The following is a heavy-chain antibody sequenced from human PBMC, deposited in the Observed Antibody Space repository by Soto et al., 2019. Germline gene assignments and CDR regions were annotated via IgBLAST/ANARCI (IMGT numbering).Heavy chain of an antibody. CDR2: ISYDGRNK. CDR3: ARDTTATPTSDGLDM. J-gene: IGHJ3*02. CDR1: GFTFGRFG. D-gene: IGHD4-17*01. Sequence: QVQLVESGGGVVQPGRSLRLSCAASGFTFGRFGMHWVRQAPGKGLEWVAVISYDGRNKYDAESVKGRFTISRDNSKNTVSLQMDSLRAEDTAVYYCARDTTATPTSDGLDMWGQWTLVTVTS. V-gene: IGHV3-30*04.